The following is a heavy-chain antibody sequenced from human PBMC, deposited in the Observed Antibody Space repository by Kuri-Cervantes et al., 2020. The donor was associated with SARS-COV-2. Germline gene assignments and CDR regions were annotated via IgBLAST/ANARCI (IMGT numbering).Heavy chain of an antibody. Sequence: LSLTCAASGFTFDDYAMHWVRQAPGKGLEWVSLISWDGGSTYYADSVKGRFTISRDNSKNSLYLQMNSLRAEDTALYYCAKDGDCSSTSCHYMDVWGKGTTVTVSS. D-gene: IGHD2-2*01. CDR1: GFTFDDYA. V-gene: IGHV3-43D*03. CDR3: AKDGDCSSTSCHYMDV. CDR2: ISWDGGST. J-gene: IGHJ6*03.